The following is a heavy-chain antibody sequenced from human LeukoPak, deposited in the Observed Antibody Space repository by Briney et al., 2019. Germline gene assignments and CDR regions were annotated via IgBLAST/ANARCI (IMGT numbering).Heavy chain of an antibody. D-gene: IGHD3-9*01. Sequence: GGSLRLSCAASGFTSSSYAMSWVRQAPGKGLEWVSAISGSGGSTYYADSVKGRFTISRDNSKNTLYLQMNSLRAEDTAVYYCAEGRYFDWLLSYFQHWGQGTLVTVSS. J-gene: IGHJ1*01. V-gene: IGHV3-23*01. CDR3: AEGRYFDWLLSYFQH. CDR2: ISGSGGST. CDR1: GFTSSSYA.